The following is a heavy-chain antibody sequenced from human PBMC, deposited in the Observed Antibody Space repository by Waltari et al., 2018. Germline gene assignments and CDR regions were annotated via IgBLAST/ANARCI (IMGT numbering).Heavy chain of an antibody. V-gene: IGHV1-69*13. CDR2: ISPSVGTA. CDR1: GGTFSSYS. CDR3: AKDLGLRMTGAFDI. D-gene: IGHD5-12*01. Sequence: QVQLVQSGAEVKKPGSSVMVSRKASGGTFSSYSISWVRHAPGQGLEWMGGISPSVGTANYGQKFQGRVTMTADESTRTAYMELSSLRSEDTAVYYCAKDLGLRMTGAFDIWGQGRMVTVSS. J-gene: IGHJ3*02.